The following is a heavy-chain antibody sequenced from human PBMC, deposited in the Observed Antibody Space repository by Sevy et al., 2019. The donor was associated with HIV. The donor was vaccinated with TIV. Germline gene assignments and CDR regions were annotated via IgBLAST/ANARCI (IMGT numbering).Heavy chain of an antibody. V-gene: IGHV3-30-3*01. CDR2: ISYDGSNK. Sequence: GGSLRLSCAASGFTFSSYAMHWVRQAPGKGLEWVAVISYDGSNKYYADSVKGRFTISRDNSKNTLYLQMNSLKSDDTAVYYCTNNRGYCIDGVCGEYFDSWGQGTLVTVSS. CDR1: GFTFSSYA. CDR3: TNNRGYCIDGVCGEYFDS. J-gene: IGHJ4*02. D-gene: IGHD2-8*01.